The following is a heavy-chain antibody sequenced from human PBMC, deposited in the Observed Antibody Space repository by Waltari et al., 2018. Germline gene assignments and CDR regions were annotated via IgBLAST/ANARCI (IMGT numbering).Heavy chain of an antibody. J-gene: IGHJ1*01. Sequence: QVQLVQSGAEVTKPGASLKVSCETSGFTFTSFYIHWVRQAPGQGLEWMGWINPKRGDSKSAQNFQGRVTMTRNTSIKTVYLEMSGVTSDDTATYFCAKDESGGRYREYFIFWGRGTMVIVSS. D-gene: IGHD2-15*01. CDR2: INPKRGDS. CDR1: GFTFTSFY. CDR3: AKDESGGRYREYFIF. V-gene: IGHV1-2*02.